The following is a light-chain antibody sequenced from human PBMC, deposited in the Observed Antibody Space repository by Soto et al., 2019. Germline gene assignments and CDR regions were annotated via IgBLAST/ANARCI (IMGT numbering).Light chain of an antibody. CDR3: QQYDNLLP. Sequence: DIQMTQSPSSLSASVGDRVTITCQASPDISNYLNWYQQKPGKAPKLLIYDASNLETGVPSRFSGSGSGTDFTFTISSLQPEDIATYYCQQYDNLLPFGGGTKVDIK. J-gene: IGKJ4*01. CDR2: DAS. V-gene: IGKV1-33*01. CDR1: PDISNY.